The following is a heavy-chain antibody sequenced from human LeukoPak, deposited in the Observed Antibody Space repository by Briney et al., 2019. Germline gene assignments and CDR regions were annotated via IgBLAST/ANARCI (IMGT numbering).Heavy chain of an antibody. J-gene: IGHJ5*02. CDR2: MSGSGGST. Sequence: GGSLRLSCAASGFTFSNYAMSWVRQAPGKGLEWVSGMSGSGGSTYYADSVKGRLTISRDNSKNTLYLQMNRLRAEDTAVYYCAKDYTDTAMVPFDPWGQGTLVTVSS. CDR1: GFTFSNYA. V-gene: IGHV3-23*01. CDR3: AKDYTDTAMVPFDP. D-gene: IGHD5-18*01.